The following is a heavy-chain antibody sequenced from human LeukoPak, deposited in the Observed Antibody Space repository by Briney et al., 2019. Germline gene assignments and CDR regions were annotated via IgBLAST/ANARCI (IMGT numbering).Heavy chain of an antibody. CDR3: AKDSPSCSSTSCYTLYYFDY. J-gene: IGHJ4*02. Sequence: ASVKVSCKASGYTFTSYYMHWVRQAPGQGLEWMGIINPSGGSTSYAQKFQGRVTMTRDTSTSTVYMELSSLRSEDTAVYYCAKDSPSCSSTSCYTLYYFDYWGQGTLVTVSS. CDR2: INPSGGST. CDR1: GYTFTSYY. D-gene: IGHD2-2*02. V-gene: IGHV1-46*01.